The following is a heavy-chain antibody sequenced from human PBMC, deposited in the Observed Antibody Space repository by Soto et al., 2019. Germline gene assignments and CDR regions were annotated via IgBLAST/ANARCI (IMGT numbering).Heavy chain of an antibody. V-gene: IGHV3-66*01. Sequence: EVQLVESGGGLVQPGGSLRLSGAASGFTVSSNYMSWVRQAPGKGLEWVSVIYSGGSTYYADSVKGRFSISRDNSNNTLYLQMNSLRAEDTAVYYCARGRLEWPYFDYWGQGTLFTFSA. CDR3: ARGRLEWPYFDY. D-gene: IGHD3-3*01. J-gene: IGHJ4*02. CDR2: IYSGGST. CDR1: GFTVSSNY.